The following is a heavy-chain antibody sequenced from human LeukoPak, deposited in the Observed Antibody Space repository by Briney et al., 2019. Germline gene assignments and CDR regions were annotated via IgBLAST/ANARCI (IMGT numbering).Heavy chain of an antibody. CDR2: VKSDGTAT. D-gene: IGHD1-14*01. Sequence: GGSLRLSCAASGFTFSSHLMHWIRQAQGTGLVWVSSVKSDGTATNYADSVKGRFTISRDNAKNTLYLQMNSLRVEDTAVYYCVRKFATGDWGQGTLVTVSS. CDR1: GFTFSSHL. J-gene: IGHJ4*02. V-gene: IGHV3-74*01. CDR3: VRKFATGD.